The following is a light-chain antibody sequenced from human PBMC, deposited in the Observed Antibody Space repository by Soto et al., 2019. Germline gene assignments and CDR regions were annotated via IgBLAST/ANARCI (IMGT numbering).Light chain of an antibody. V-gene: IGLV2-23*02. J-gene: IGLJ2*01. Sequence: QSALTQPASVSGSPGQSITISCTGTSSDVGSYNLVSWYQQHPGKAPKLIIYEVSERPSGVSHRFSGSKTGNTASLTISGLQAEDGADYYCCSYATPRLFGGGTQLTVL. CDR1: SSDVGSYNL. CDR3: CSYATPRL. CDR2: EVS.